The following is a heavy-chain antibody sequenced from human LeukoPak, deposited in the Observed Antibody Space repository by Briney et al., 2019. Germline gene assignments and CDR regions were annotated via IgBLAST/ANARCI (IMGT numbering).Heavy chain of an antibody. CDR3: ARGKGDFWSGYYTRYYYYMDV. CDR1: GDSISTSSYY. J-gene: IGHJ6*03. V-gene: IGHV4-39*07. CDR2: SNDSGST. Sequence: SSETLSLTCSVSGDSISTSSYYWGWIRQPPGKGLEWIGESNDSGSTNYSPSLKSRVTISVDTSKNQFSLKLSSVTAADTAVYYCARGKGDFWSGYYTRYYYYMDVWGKGTTVTVYS. D-gene: IGHD3-3*01.